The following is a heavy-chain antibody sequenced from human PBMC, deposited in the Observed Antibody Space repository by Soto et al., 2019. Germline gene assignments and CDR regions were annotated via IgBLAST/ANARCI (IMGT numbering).Heavy chain of an antibody. Sequence: ASVKVSCKASGYTFTGYYMHWVRQAPGQGLEWMGWINPNSGGTNYAQKFQGWVTMTRDTSISTAYMELSRLRSDDTAVYYCARAVGRPYSSSSNLDYRGQGTLVTVSS. CDR3: ARAVGRPYSSSSNLDY. D-gene: IGHD6-13*01. J-gene: IGHJ4*02. CDR2: INPNSGGT. CDR1: GYTFTGYY. V-gene: IGHV1-2*04.